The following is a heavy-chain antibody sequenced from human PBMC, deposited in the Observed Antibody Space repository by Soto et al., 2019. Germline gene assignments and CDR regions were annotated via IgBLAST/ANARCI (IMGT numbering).Heavy chain of an antibody. CDR2: ISADNGDT. J-gene: IGHJ6*03. Sequence: QVQLVQSGAEVKNPGASVKVSCKASGYTFTSHGISWVRQAPGQGLEWMAWISADNGDTNYAQKVLGRVTVTTDKSTLTAYMEVRRLRTDDTAAYYSARMVRRSNFDYYYYMIVWGKGTRVTVSS. V-gene: IGHV1-18*01. D-gene: IGHD3-10*01. CDR1: GYTFTSHG. CDR3: ARMVRRSNFDYYYYMIV.